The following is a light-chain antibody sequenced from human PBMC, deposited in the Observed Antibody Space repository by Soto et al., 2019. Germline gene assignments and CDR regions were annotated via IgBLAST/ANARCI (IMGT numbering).Light chain of an antibody. V-gene: IGKV1-5*03. J-gene: IGKJ1*01. Sequence: DIQMTQSPSTLSASVGDRVTITCRVSQSISTWLAWYQQEPGKAPKLLIHKASSLQSGVPSRFSGSGSGTDFTLTISSLHPDDFATYYCQQYNSYSPTFGQGTRVEIK. CDR3: QQYNSYSPT. CDR2: KAS. CDR1: QSISTW.